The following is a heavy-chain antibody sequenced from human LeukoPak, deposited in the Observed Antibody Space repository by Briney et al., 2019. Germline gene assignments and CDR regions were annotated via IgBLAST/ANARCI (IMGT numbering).Heavy chain of an antibody. CDR1: GVSVSSFF. V-gene: IGHV4-59*08. D-gene: IGHD2-21*02. CDR3: ARRAYCGGDCYWAFDI. CDR2: INNRGGT. J-gene: IGHJ3*02. Sequence: PSDTLSLTCTVSGVSVSSFFWSWIRQPPGKGLEFIGYINNRGGTKINPSLASRVTISVDTSKNQFSLKLSSVTAADTAVYYCARRAYCGGDCYWAFDIWGQGTMVTVSS.